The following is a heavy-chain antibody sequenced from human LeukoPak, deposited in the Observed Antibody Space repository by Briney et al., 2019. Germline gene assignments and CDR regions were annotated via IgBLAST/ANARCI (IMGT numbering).Heavy chain of an antibody. J-gene: IGHJ4*02. Sequence: GASVKVSCKASGYTFSDYAMHWVRQAPGQRLEWMGWINAGNGDTKYSQKFQGRVTITWDTSASTAHMELSSLRSEDTAVYYCARNLVGKTDFDYWGQGTLVTVSS. CDR2: INAGNGDT. CDR3: ARNLVGKTDFDY. V-gene: IGHV1-3*01. D-gene: IGHD6-19*01. CDR1: GYTFSDYA.